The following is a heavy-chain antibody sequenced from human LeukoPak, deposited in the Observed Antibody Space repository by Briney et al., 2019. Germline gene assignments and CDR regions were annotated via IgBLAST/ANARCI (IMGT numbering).Heavy chain of an antibody. J-gene: IGHJ4*02. V-gene: IGHV1-18*01. Sequence: GASVKVSCKASGYTFTSYGISWVRQAPGQGLEWMGWISAYNGNTNYAQKLQGRVTMTTDTSTSTAYMELRSLRSDDTAVYYCARSNRRFRLRLCMVRGVIELLDYWGQGTLVTVSS. CDR1: GYTFTSYG. CDR3: ARSNRRFRLRLCMVRGVIELLDY. D-gene: IGHD3-10*01. CDR2: ISAYNGNT.